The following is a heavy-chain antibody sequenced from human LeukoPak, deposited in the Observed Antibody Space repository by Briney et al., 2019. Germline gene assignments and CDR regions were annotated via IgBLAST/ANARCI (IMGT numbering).Heavy chain of an antibody. J-gene: IGHJ4*02. V-gene: IGHV4-59*01. CDR1: GGSISSYY. Sequence: PSETLSLTCTVSGGSISSYYWSWIRQPPGKGLEWIGYIYYSGSNNYNPSLKSRVTISVDTSKNQFSLKLSSVTAADTAVYYCASMIVGERGDYFDYWGQGTLVTVSS. D-gene: IGHD3-22*01. CDR3: ASMIVGERGDYFDY. CDR2: IYYSGSN.